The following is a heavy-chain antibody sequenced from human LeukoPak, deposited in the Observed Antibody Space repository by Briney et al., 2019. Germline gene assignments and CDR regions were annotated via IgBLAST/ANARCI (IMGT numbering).Heavy chain of an antibody. CDR3: ARRASGSYWYFDL. CDR1: GYSSTSYW. V-gene: IGHV5-51*01. CDR2: IYPGDSDT. Sequence: GESLKISCKGSGYSSTSYWIGWVRQMPGKGLEWMGIIYPGDSDTRYSPSFQGQVTISADKSISTAYLQWSSLKASDTAMYYCARRASGSYWYFDLWGRGTLVTVSS. D-gene: IGHD1-26*01. J-gene: IGHJ2*01.